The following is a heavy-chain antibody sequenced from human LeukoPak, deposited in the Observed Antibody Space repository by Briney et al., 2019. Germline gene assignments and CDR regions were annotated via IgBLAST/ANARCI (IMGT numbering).Heavy chain of an antibody. CDR2: ISSSGSYI. D-gene: IGHD2-21*01. Sequence: KSGGSLRLSCAASGFIFSRYSFNWVRQAPGKGLEWVSSISSSGSYIYYADSVKGRFTIFKDNAKNSLYLQMNSLRAEDTAVYYCAKDERNCGGDCYNFDYWGQGTLVTVSS. V-gene: IGHV3-21*01. CDR1: GFIFSRYS. J-gene: IGHJ4*02. CDR3: AKDERNCGGDCYNFDY.